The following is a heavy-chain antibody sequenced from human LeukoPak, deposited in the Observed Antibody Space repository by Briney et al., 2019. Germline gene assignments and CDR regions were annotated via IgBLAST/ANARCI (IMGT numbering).Heavy chain of an antibody. V-gene: IGHV1-18*01. J-gene: IGHJ4*02. Sequence: ASVKVSCRASGYTFTSYGISWVRQAPGQGLEWMGWISAYNGNTNYAQKLQGRVTMTTDTSTSTAYMELRSLRSDDTAVYYCAREYSGYDWGQFDYWGQGTLVTVSS. CDR1: GYTFTSYG. CDR2: ISAYNGNT. D-gene: IGHD5-12*01. CDR3: AREYSGYDWGQFDY.